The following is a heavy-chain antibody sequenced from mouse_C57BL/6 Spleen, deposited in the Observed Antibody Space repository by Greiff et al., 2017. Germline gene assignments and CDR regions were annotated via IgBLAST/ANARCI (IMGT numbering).Heavy chain of an antibody. Sequence: VQLVESGAELARPGASVTMSCKASGYTFTSYTMHWVKQRPGQGLEWIGYINPSSGYTKYNQKFKDKATLTADKSSSTAYMQLSSLTSEDSAVYYCARWSPLDYWGQGTTLTVSS. V-gene: IGHV1-4*01. CDR3: ARWSPLDY. CDR1: GYTFTSYT. J-gene: IGHJ2*01. CDR2: INPSSGYT.